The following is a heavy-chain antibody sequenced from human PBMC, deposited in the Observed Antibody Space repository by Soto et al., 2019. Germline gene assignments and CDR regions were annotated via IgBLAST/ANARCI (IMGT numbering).Heavy chain of an antibody. J-gene: IGHJ6*02. V-gene: IGHV4-59*01. CDR3: ARARITMVREVIKYNMDV. CDR2: IYNSGST. CDR1: GGSISTYY. Sequence: SQTRSLTCTLSGGSISTYYWSWIRRPPGKGLEWIGYIYNSGSTHSNPSLESRVTISVDTSKNQFSLKLSSVTAADTAIYYCARARITMVREVIKYNMDVWGQGTTVTVSS. D-gene: IGHD3-10*01.